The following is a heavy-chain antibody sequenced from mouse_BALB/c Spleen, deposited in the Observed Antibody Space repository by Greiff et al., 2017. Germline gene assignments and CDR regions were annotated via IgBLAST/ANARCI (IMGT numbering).Heavy chain of an antibody. CDR3: ARKGLYYYGSSPFDY. J-gene: IGHJ2*01. D-gene: IGHD1-1*01. CDR2: ISYSGST. V-gene: IGHV3-2*02. Sequence: VQLKQSGPGLVKPSQSLSLTCTVTGYSITSDYAWNWIRQFPGNKLEWMGYISYSGSTSYNPSLKNRISITRDTSKNQFFLQLNSVTTEDTATYYCARKGLYYYGSSPFDYWGQGTTLTVSS. CDR1: GYSITSDYA.